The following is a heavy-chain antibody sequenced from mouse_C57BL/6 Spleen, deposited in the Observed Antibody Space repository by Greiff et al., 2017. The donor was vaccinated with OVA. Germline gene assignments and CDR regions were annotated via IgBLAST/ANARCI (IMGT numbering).Heavy chain of an antibody. J-gene: IGHJ4*01. D-gene: IGHD1-1*02. CDR1: GFSLSTSGMG. CDR2: IYWADDK. V-gene: IGHV8-12*01. CDR3: ARSDYDFYAMDY. Sequence: QVTLKESGPGILQSSQTLSLTCSFSGFSLSTSGMGVSWIRQPSGKGLEWLAHIYWADDKRYNPSLKSRLTISKDTSRNQVFLKITSVDTADTATYYCARSDYDFYAMDYWGQGTSVTVSS.